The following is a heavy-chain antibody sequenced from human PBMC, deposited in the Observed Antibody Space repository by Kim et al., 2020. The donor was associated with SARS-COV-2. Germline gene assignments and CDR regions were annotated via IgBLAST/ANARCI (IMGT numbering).Heavy chain of an antibody. J-gene: IGHJ4*02. D-gene: IGHD7-27*01. Sequence: ADAVKGRFTTSRDNSTKPLYLQMNSLRAEDTAVYYCAKEDWGVYFDYWGQGTLVTVSS. V-gene: IGHV3-23*01. CDR3: AKEDWGVYFDY.